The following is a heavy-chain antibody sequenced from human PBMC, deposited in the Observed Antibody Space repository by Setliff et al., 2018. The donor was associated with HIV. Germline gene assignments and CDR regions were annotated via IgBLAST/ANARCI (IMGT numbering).Heavy chain of an antibody. CDR1: GFTFRSYA. CDR2: ISGSGGNT. V-gene: IGHV3-23*01. CDR3: AKMDVVVIPAAIRY. D-gene: IGHD2-2*01. J-gene: IGHJ4*02. Sequence: GGSLRLSCGASGFTFRSYAMNWVRQAPGKGLERVSTISGSGGNTHYADSVKGRFTIFRDNSKNTLYLQMNSLRAEDTAVYYCAKMDVVVIPAAIRYWGQGTLVTVSS.